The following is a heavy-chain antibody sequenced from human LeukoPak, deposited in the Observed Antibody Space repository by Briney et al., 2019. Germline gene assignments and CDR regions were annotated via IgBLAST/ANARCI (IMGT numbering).Heavy chain of an antibody. CDR2: ISYDGSNK. CDR1: GFTFSNYG. Sequence: PGGSLRLSCAASGFTFSNYGMHWVRQAPGKGLQWVAVISYDGSNKYYADSVKGRFTVSRDNSKNMIYLQMNSLTTEDTAVYYCAKDTAWALDSWGQGTLVTVSS. J-gene: IGHJ4*02. CDR3: AKDTAWALDS. D-gene: IGHD5-18*01. V-gene: IGHV3-30*18.